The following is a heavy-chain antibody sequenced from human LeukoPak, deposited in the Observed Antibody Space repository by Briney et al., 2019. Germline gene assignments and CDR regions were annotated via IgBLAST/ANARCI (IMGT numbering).Heavy chain of an antibody. CDR2: IYYSGST. D-gene: IGHD5-24*01. Sequence: SETLSLTCTVSGGSISSYYWNWIRQPPGEGLEWIGYIYYSGSTNYNPSLKSRVTISVDTSKNQFSLKLSSVTAADTAVYYCAGRLWRRDGYNLSAFDIWGQGTMVTVSS. CDR1: GGSISSYY. V-gene: IGHV4-59*01. J-gene: IGHJ3*02. CDR3: AGRLWRRDGYNLSAFDI.